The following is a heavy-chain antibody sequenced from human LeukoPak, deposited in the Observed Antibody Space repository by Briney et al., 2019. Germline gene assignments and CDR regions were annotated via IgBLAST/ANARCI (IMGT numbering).Heavy chain of an antibody. D-gene: IGHD4-11*01. Sequence: ASVNVSCKASGYTFTSYGISWVRQAPGQGLEWMGWISAYNGNTNYAQKLQGRVTMTTDTSTSTAYMELRSLRSDDTAVYYCARSPTTVHRFDPWGQGTLVTVSS. CDR1: GYTFTSYG. CDR3: ARSPTTVHRFDP. V-gene: IGHV1-18*01. J-gene: IGHJ5*02. CDR2: ISAYNGNT.